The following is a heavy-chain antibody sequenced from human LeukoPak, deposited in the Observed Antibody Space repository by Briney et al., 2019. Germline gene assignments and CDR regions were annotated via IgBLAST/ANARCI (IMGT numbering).Heavy chain of an antibody. CDR2: ISGSGGST. J-gene: IGHJ4*02. CDR1: GFTLIKFG. CDR3: AKLGMRTYYDFWSGYGED. Sequence: PGGSLRLSCTASGFTLIKFGLSWVRQAPGKGLEWVSAISGSGGSTYYADSVKGRFTISRDNSKNTLYLQMNSLRAEDTAVYYCAKLGMRTYYDFWSGYGEDWGQGTLVTVSS. V-gene: IGHV3-23*01. D-gene: IGHD3-3*01.